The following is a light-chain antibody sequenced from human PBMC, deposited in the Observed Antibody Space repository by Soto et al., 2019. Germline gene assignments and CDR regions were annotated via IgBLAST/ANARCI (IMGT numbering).Light chain of an antibody. V-gene: IGKV3-15*01. CDR2: GAS. J-gene: IGKJ1*01. CDR3: QQYNNWSSWT. CDR1: QRVSSK. Sequence: EIVMTQSPATLSLSPGERATLSFRSSQRVSSKLAWYQQKPGQATRLLIYGASTRATGMPARFSGSGSGTEFTLTISSLQSEDFAVYYCQQYNNWSSWTFGQGTKVDIK.